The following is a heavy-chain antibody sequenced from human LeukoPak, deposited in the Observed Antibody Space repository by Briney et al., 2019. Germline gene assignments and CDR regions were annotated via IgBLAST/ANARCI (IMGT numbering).Heavy chain of an antibody. CDR3: ARDESVFDI. D-gene: IGHD5/OR15-5a*01. CDR1: GDTFTTYG. CDR2: ISGYNGNT. Sequence: ASVKVSCKASGDTFTTYGITWVRQAPGQGLEWMGWISGYNGNTNYAQKLQGRVTMTTDTSTSTAYMELRSLRSDDTAMYYCARDESVFDIWGQGTMVTVSS. J-gene: IGHJ3*02. V-gene: IGHV1-18*01.